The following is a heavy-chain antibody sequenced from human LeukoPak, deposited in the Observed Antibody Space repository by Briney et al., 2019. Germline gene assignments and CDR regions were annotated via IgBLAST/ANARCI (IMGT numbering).Heavy chain of an antibody. CDR1: GGSISSYY. CDR3: ARSPTYCGGDCYLAGNWFDP. V-gene: IGHV4-59*01. J-gene: IGHJ5*02. CDR2: IYYSGST. Sequence: PSETLSLTCTVSGGSISSYYWSCIRQPPGKGLEWIGYIYYSGSTNYNPSLKSRVTISVDTSKTQFSLKLSSVTAADTAVYYCARSPTYCGGDCYLAGNWFDPWGQGTLVTVSS. D-gene: IGHD2-21*02.